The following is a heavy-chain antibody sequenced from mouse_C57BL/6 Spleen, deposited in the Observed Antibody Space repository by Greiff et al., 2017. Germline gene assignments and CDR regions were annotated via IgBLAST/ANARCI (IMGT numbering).Heavy chain of an antibody. CDR2: ISDGGSYT. CDR1: GFTFSSYA. J-gene: IGHJ1*03. D-gene: IGHD1-1*01. CDR3: ARDLGGSSSWYFDV. Sequence: EVQGVESGGGLVKPGGSLKLSCAASGFTFSSYAMSWVRQTPEKRLEWVATISDGGSYTYYPDNVKGRFTISRDNAKNNLYLQMSHLKSEDTAMYYCARDLGGSSSWYFDVWGTGTTVTVSS. V-gene: IGHV5-4*01.